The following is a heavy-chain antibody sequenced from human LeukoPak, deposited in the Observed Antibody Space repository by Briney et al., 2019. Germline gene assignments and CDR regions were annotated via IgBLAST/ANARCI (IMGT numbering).Heavy chain of an antibody. CDR1: GFSIGDHA. J-gene: IGHJ6*02. Sequence: SLRLSCTASGFSIGDHAMTWVRQGPGKGLEWVSFLRSEAYGQTTEYAASVKDRFTISRDNSKCIVYLQMNSLKTEDTAKYYCARGPIYLWIYYGMDVWGQGTTVIVSS. CDR3: ARGPIYLWIYYGMDV. CDR2: LRSEAYGQTT. D-gene: IGHD3-9*01. V-gene: IGHV3-49*04.